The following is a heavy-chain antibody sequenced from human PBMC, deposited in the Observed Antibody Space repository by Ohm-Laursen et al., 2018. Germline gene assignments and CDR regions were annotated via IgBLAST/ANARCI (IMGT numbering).Heavy chain of an antibody. D-gene: IGHD2/OR15-2a*01. J-gene: IGHJ3*01. Sequence: SLRLSCAASGFTFSNYAMSWVRQAPGKGLELVARSRDKANSYTTAYVASVKGRFSISRDDSENSLYLQMNSLKTEDTAVYYCARTRNFQPYDVWGQGTMVIVSS. CDR1: GFTFSNYA. CDR3: ARTRNFQPYDV. V-gene: IGHV3-72*01. CDR2: SRDKANSYTT.